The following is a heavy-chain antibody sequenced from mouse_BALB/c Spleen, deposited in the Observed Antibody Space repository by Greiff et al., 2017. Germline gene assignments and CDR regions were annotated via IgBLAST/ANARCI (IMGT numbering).Heavy chain of an antibody. Sequence: VKLVESGPGLVQPSQSLSITCTVSGFSLTSYGVHWVRQSPGKGLEWLGVIWSGGSTDYNAAFISRLSISKDNSKSQVFFKMNSLQADDTAIYYCARKDRYDGDYAMDYWGQGTSVTVSS. CDR2: IWSGGST. D-gene: IGHD2-14*01. V-gene: IGHV2-4-1*01. CDR3: ARKDRYDGDYAMDY. CDR1: GFSLTSYG. J-gene: IGHJ4*01.